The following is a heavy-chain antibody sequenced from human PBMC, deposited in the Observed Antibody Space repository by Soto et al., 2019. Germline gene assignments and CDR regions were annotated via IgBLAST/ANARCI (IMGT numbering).Heavy chain of an antibody. D-gene: IGHD3-3*02. Sequence: SETLSLTGTVSGGTISSGDYYWSWIRQHPGKGLEWIGHFYYSGSTYYNPSLKSRVTISADTSKNQFSLKLSSVTAADTAVYYCARLGAFYQSLDPWGPGTLVTVSS. CDR3: ARLGAFYQSLDP. CDR1: GGTISSGDYY. CDR2: FYYSGST. V-gene: IGHV4-31*03. J-gene: IGHJ5*02.